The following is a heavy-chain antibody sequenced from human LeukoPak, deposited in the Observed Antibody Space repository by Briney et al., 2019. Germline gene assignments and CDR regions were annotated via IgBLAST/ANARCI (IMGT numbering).Heavy chain of an antibody. CDR2: IIPIFGTA. CDR1: GGTFSSYA. D-gene: IGHD3-22*01. J-gene: IGHJ4*02. Sequence: SVKVSCKASGGTFSSYAISWVRQAPGQGLEWMGRIIPIFGTANYAQKFQGRVTITTDESTSTAYMELSSLRSEDTAVYYCARDLGDSYYYDSSGPSGVWYFDHWGQGTLVTVSS. CDR3: ARDLGDSYYYDSSGPSGVWYFDH. V-gene: IGHV1-69*05.